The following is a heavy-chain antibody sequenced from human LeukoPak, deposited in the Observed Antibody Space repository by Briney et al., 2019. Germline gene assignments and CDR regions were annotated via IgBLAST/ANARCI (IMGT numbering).Heavy chain of an antibody. CDR3: ARGTEADGTFMFDF. CDR1: GDSMTSNNW. J-gene: IGHJ4*02. Sequence: KSSETLSLTCAVSGDSMTSNNWWSWVRQPPGKGLEWIGDIYHTGRTNYNPSLKSRVTISVDKSKKQFSLKLDSVTAADTAVYYCARGTEADGTFMFDFWGQGTLVTVSS. V-gene: IGHV4-4*02. D-gene: IGHD5-24*01. CDR2: IYHTGRT.